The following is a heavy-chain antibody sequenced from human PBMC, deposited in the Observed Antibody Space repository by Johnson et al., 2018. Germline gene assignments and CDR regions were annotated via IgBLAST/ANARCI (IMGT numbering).Heavy chain of an antibody. D-gene: IGHD3-10*01. Sequence: VQLLESGAEVKKPGSSVKVSCKASGGTFSSYAISWVRQAPGQGLEWMGGIVPLFGTAMYAQTFKGRVTITADESTSPAYMELGGLGSEDTAVYYCAGRKGEGDGRDGWGQGTTVTVSS. CDR1: GGTFSSYA. CDR2: IVPLFGTA. CDR3: AGRKGEGDGRDG. J-gene: IGHJ6*02. V-gene: IGHV1-69*01.